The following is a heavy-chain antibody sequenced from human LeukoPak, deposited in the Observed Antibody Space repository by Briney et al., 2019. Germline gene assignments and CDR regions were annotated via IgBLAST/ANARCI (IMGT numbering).Heavy chain of an antibody. CDR2: ISSSGSTI. D-gene: IGHD3-22*01. CDR3: ARDRNPYDSSGYFDY. CDR1: GFTFSSYS. J-gene: IGHJ4*02. V-gene: IGHV3-48*04. Sequence: PGGSLRLSCAASGFTFSSYSMNWVRQAPGKGLEWVSYISSSGSTIYYADSVKGRFTISRDNAKNSLYLQMNSLRAEDTAVYYCARDRNPYDSSGYFDYWGQGTLVTVSS.